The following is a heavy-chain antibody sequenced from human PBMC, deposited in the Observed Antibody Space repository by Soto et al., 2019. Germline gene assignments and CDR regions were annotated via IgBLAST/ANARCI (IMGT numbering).Heavy chain of an antibody. J-gene: IGHJ4*02. CDR2: ISSSSSNI. V-gene: IGHV3-48*02. D-gene: IGHD3-22*01. CDR1: GFTFSDNS. Sequence: EVQLVESGGGLVQPGGSLRLSCAASGFTFSDNSMNWVRQAPGKGLEWVSFISSSSSNIYYVDSVKGRFTISRDNAKNSLDLQMNSLRDEDTAVYYCARYHFDASGYPDYYFEYWGQGTLVTVSS. CDR3: ARYHFDASGYPDYYFEY.